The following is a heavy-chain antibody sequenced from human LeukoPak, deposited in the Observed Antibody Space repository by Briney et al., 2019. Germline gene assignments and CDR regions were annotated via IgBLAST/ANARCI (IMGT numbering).Heavy chain of an antibody. V-gene: IGHV5-51*01. J-gene: IGHJ5*02. D-gene: IGHD2-2*02. CDR2: IYPGDSDT. Sequence: GASLQISCQGSGYSFTSYWIGWVRQLPGKGLEWMGIIYPGDSDTRYSPSFQGQVTISADKSISTAYLQWSSLKASDTAMYYCARVPYIVVVPAAIGWFDPWGQGTLVTVSS. CDR3: ARVPYIVVVPAAIGWFDP. CDR1: GYSFTSYW.